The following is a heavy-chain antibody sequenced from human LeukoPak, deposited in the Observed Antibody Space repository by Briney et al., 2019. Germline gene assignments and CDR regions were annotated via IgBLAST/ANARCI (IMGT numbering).Heavy chain of an antibody. D-gene: IGHD6-25*01. J-gene: IGHJ4*02. CDR1: GGSISSGSYY. Sequence: SETLSLTCTVSGGSISSGSYYWSWIRQPAGKGLEWVGYIYYSGSTNYNPSLKSRVTISVDTSKNQFSLKLSSVTAADAAVYYCARDLGERDFDYWGQGTLVTVSS. V-gene: IGHV4-61*10. CDR2: IYYSGST. CDR3: ARDLGERDFDY.